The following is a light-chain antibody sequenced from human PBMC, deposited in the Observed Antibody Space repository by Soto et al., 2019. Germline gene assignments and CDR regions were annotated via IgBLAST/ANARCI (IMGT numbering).Light chain of an antibody. V-gene: IGLV2-23*01. CDR2: EGS. J-gene: IGLJ2*01. Sequence: QSALTQPASVSGSPGQSITISCTGTSSDIVSWYQQHPGKAPKLIIYEGSKRPSGGSNRISGSKSGNTASLTISGLQAEDEADYYCCSYAGSSTLVFGGGTKLTVL. CDR3: CSYAGSSTLV. CDR1: SSDIV.